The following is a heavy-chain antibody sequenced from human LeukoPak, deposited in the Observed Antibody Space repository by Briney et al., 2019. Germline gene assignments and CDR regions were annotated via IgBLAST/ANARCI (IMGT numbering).Heavy chain of an antibody. CDR2: IYHSGST. D-gene: IGHD5-18*01. V-gene: IGHV4-38-2*01. CDR1: GYSISSGYY. Sequence: SETLSLTCAVSGYSISSGYYWGWIRQPPGKGLEWIGSIYHSGSTYYNPSLKSRVTISVDTSKNQFSLKLSSVTAADTAVYYCARHAYIQLEYSPTSAFDIWGQGTMVTVSS. J-gene: IGHJ3*02. CDR3: ARHAYIQLEYSPTSAFDI.